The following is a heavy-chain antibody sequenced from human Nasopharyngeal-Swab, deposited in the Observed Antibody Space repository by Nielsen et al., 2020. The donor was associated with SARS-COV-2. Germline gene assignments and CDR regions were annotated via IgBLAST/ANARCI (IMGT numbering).Heavy chain of an antibody. V-gene: IGHV3-48*02. Sequence: GESLKISCAASGFTFNTYGMNWVRQAPGKGLEWISYISADNTIFYADSVKGRFTISRDNAKNSLYLQMNSLRDEDTAVYYCARDLELLTNYYALDYWGQGTLVTVSS. J-gene: IGHJ4*02. CDR1: GFTFNTYG. CDR2: ISADNTI. CDR3: ARDLELLTNYYALDY. D-gene: IGHD3-9*01.